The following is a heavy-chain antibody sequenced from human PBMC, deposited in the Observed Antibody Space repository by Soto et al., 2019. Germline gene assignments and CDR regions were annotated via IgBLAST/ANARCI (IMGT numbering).Heavy chain of an antibody. J-gene: IGHJ6*02. CDR2: IIPIFGTA. CDR3: ARGPTVTLYYYYGMDV. Sequence: GASVKVSCKASGGTFSSYAISWVRQAPGQGLEWMGGIIPIFGTANYAQKFQGRVTITADESTSTAYMELSSLRSEDTAVYYCARGPTVTLYYYYGMDVWGQGXTVTVSS. D-gene: IGHD4-17*01. CDR1: GGTFSSYA. V-gene: IGHV1-69*13.